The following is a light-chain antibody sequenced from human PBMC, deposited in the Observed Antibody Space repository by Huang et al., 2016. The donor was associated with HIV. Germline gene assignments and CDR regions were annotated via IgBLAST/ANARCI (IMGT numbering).Light chain of an antibody. V-gene: IGKV2D-29*02. CDR1: QSLLHSDGETY. J-gene: IGKJ4*01. Sequence: DIVMTQTPLSLSVTPGQPASISCKSSQSLLHSDGETYLYWYLHKPGQSPQLLIYEVSNRFSGVPERFSGSGSGTDFTLRSSRVEAEDVGVYYCMQRTQRPLTFGGGTKVEIK. CDR3: MQRTQRPLT. CDR2: EVS.